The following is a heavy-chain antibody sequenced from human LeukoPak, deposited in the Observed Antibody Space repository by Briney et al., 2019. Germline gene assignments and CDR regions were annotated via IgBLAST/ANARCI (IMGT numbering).Heavy chain of an antibody. CDR2: ISSNGGST. D-gene: IGHD1-26*01. Sequence: GGSLRLSCAASGFTLSSYAMHWVRQAPGKGLEYVSAISSNGGSTYYANSVKGRFTISRDNSKNTLYLQMGSLRAEDMAVYYCARAPRELADYWGQGALVTVSS. CDR3: ARAPRELADY. CDR1: GFTLSSYA. J-gene: IGHJ4*02. V-gene: IGHV3-64*01.